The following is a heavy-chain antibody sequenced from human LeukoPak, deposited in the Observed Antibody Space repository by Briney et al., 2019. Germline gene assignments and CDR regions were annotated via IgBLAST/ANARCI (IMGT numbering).Heavy chain of an antibody. Sequence: GGSLRLSCAASGFTFSSYWMSWVRQAPGRGLEWVANIKQDGSEKYYVDSVKGRFTISRDNAKNSLYLQMNSLRAEDTAVYYCARENSGSYYQFDCWGQGTLVTVSS. CDR2: IKQDGSEK. J-gene: IGHJ4*02. D-gene: IGHD1-26*01. CDR3: ARENSGSYYQFDC. V-gene: IGHV3-7*01. CDR1: GFTFSSYW.